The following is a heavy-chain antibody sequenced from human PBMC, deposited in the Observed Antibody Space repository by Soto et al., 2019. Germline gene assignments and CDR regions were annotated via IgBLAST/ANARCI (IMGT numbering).Heavy chain of an antibody. CDR1: GGSFSGYY. J-gene: IGHJ5*02. CDR3: ARRVGSGIVVVVAATRWFDP. Sequence: SETLSLTCAVYGGSFSGYYWSWIRQPPGKGLEWIGEINHSGSTNYNPSLKSRVTISVDTSKNQFSLKLSSVTAADTAVYYCARRVGSGIVVVVAATRWFDPWGQGTLVT. V-gene: IGHV4-34*01. CDR2: INHSGST. D-gene: IGHD2-15*01.